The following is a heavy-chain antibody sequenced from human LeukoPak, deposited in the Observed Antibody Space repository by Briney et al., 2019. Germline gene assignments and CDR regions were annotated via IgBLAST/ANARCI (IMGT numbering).Heavy chain of an antibody. Sequence: GGSLRLSCAASGFTFSSYGMSWVRQAPGKGLEWVSAISGSGGSRDYADSVKGRLTISRDNSKNTLYLKTNSLRAEDTAVYYCTKGRGPIVAGRGSWFDPWGQGTLVTVSS. J-gene: IGHJ5*02. D-gene: IGHD5-12*01. CDR3: TKGRGPIVAGRGSWFDP. CDR2: ISGSGGSR. V-gene: IGHV3-23*01. CDR1: GFTFSSYG.